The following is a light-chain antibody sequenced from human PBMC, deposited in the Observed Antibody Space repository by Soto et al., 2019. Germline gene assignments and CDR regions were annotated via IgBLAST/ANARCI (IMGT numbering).Light chain of an antibody. J-gene: IGLJ3*02. Sequence: QSVLTQPRSVSGSPGQAVTISCTGTNSDVGNYNFVSWYQHHPGKAPELMIYDVTKRPSGVPDRFSGSKSGNTASLTISGLQPEDEADYYCCTYAGSFHQFGGGTKLTVL. V-gene: IGLV2-11*01. CDR1: NSDVGNYNF. CDR2: DVT. CDR3: CTYAGSFHQ.